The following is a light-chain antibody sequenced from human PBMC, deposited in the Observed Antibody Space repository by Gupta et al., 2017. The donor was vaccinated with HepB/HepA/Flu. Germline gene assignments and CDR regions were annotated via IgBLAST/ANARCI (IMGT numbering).Light chain of an antibody. Sequence: PGQSITISCTGTSSDIGAYNYVSWYQQHPGKAPTLMIYDVSYRPSGVSNRFSGSKSGNTASLTISGLQPEDEADYYCSSYTSSATRVFGGGTKLTVL. V-gene: IGLV2-14*04. CDR2: DVS. CDR1: SSDIGAYNY. CDR3: SSYTSSATRV. J-gene: IGLJ2*01.